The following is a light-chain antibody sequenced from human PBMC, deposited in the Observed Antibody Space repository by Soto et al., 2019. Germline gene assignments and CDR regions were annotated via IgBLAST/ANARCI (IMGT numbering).Light chain of an antibody. J-gene: IGKJ3*01. Sequence: DIQMTQSPSSLSAYVGDRVTITCQASHDISKYLNWYQQKLGKAPKLLIYDASNLETGVPSRFSGSGSGTDFTLTISSLQPEDIATDYCQQYDNLPIFTFGPGTKVDIK. CDR1: HDISKY. CDR3: QQYDNLPIFT. V-gene: IGKV1-33*01. CDR2: DAS.